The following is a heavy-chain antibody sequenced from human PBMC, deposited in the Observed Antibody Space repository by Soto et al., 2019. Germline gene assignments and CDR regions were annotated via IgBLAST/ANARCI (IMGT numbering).Heavy chain of an antibody. CDR1: GYTFTSYG. V-gene: IGHV1-18*01. Sequence: QVQLVQSGAEVKKPGASVKVSCKASGYTFTSYGISWVRQAPGQGLEWMGWISAYNGNTNYAQKLQGRVTMTTDTSTXTAYMELRSLRSDDTAVYYCARDSSGYYYGSYFDYWGQGTLVTVSS. CDR3: ARDSSGYYYGSYFDY. CDR2: ISAYNGNT. J-gene: IGHJ4*02. D-gene: IGHD3-22*01.